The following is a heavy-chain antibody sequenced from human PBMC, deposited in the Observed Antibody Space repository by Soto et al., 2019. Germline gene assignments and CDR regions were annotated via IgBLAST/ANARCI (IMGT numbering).Heavy chain of an antibody. V-gene: IGHV3-74*01. J-gene: IGHJ6*02. Sequence: EVQVVESGGTLVQPEGSLRLSCAAAGFTFTNYWMHWVRQAPGKGLVWVSRINGDGSNAFYADSVKGRFTISRDNAKNTVYLQMNSLRAEDTAIYYFARGIQYRYGMDVWGQGTTVTVSS. CDR3: ARGIQYRYGMDV. D-gene: IGHD4-4*01. CDR2: INGDGSNA. CDR1: GFTFTNYW.